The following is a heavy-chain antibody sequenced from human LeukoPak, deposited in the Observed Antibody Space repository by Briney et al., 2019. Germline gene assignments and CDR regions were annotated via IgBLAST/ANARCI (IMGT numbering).Heavy chain of an antibody. CDR2: INHSGST. D-gene: IGHD3-3*01. Sequence: SETLSLTCAVYGGSFSGHYWSWLRQPPGKGLEWIGEINHSGSTNYNPSLESRVTISVDTSKNHFSLKLSSVAAADTAVYYCASGQYDDLWCGYYVDWGQGTLVTVSA. CDR1: GGSFSGHY. CDR3: ASGQYDDLWCGYYVD. J-gene: IGHJ4*02. V-gene: IGHV4-34*01.